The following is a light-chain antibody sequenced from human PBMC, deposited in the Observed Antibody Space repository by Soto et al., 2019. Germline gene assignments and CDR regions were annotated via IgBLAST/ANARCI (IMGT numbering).Light chain of an antibody. CDR3: QQRSNWPPILT. CDR1: QSVSSY. Sequence: EIVLTQSPATLSLSPGERATLSCRASQSVSSYLAWYQQKPGQAPRLLIYDASNRATGIPARFSGSGSEPDFTPTISSLEPEDFAVYYSQQRSNWPPILTFGPGTKVDIK. J-gene: IGKJ3*01. V-gene: IGKV3-11*01. CDR2: DAS.